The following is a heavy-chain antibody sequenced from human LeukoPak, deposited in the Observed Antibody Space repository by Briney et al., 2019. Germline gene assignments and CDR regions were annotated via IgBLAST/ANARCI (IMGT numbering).Heavy chain of an antibody. CDR1: GFTFSSYS. J-gene: IGHJ4*02. CDR2: ISSSSSTI. V-gene: IGHV3-48*04. Sequence: GGSLRLSCAASGFTFSSYSMNWVRQAPGKGLEWVSYISSSSSTIYYADSVKGRFTISRDNAKNSLYLQMNSLRAEDTAVYYCARDKPRDYYGSGSYDCFDYWGQGTLVTVSS. CDR3: ARDKPRDYYGSGSYDCFDY. D-gene: IGHD3-10*01.